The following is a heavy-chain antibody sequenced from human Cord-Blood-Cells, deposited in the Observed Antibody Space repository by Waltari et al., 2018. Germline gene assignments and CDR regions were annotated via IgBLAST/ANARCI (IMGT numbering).Heavy chain of an antibody. CDR3: ARDRWGEYSSSYFDY. D-gene: IGHD6-6*01. Sequence: QVQLVQSGAEVKKPGSSVKVSCKASGGTFSSYAITWVRQAPGQGVEWMGGIIPIFGIANYAQKFQGRVTITAAESTSTAYMELSSLRSEDTAVYYCARDRWGEYSSSYFDYWGQGTLVTVSS. CDR2: IIPIFGIA. J-gene: IGHJ4*02. CDR1: GGTFSSYA. V-gene: IGHV1-69*01.